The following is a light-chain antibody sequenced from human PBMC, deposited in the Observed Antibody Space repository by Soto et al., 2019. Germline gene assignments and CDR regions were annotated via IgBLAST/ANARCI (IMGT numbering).Light chain of an antibody. CDR3: ISYTSSSTLYV. Sequence: QSALTQPASVSGSPGQSITISCTGTSSAVGGYNYVSWYQQHPGKAPKLMIYDVSNRPSGVSNRFSGSKSGNTASLTISGLQAEDEADYYCISYTSSSTLYVFGTGTKLTVL. CDR2: DVS. V-gene: IGLV2-14*01. J-gene: IGLJ1*01. CDR1: SSAVGGYNY.